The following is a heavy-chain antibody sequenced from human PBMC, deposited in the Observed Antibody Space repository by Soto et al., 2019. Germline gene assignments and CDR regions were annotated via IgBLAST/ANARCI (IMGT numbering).Heavy chain of an antibody. CDR3: PQKVCRGGSCYMLESDP. CDR2: IYWDDDK. D-gene: IGHD2-15*01. V-gene: IGHV2-5*02. J-gene: IGHJ5*02. Sequence: GSGPTLVNPTQTLTLTCTFSGFSLSTSGVGVGWIRQPPGKALEWLALIYWDDDKRYSPSLNIRLTITKDTSKNQVVLTMTNMDPVDTATYYCPQKVCRGGSCYMLESDPGGQGTLVTVSS. CDR1: GFSLSTSGVG.